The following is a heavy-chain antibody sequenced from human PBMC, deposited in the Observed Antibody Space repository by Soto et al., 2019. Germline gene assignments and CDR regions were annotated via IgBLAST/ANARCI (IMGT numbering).Heavy chain of an antibody. CDR3: ARVGGVPSSSPGVAY. CDR1: GGSISSGPYS. V-gene: IGHV4-39*01. Sequence: SETLSLTCTVSGGSISSGPYSWGWIRQPPGEGLEWIGTFHYSESTHYNPSLESRITISVDTSKNQFSLKVSSVTVADTAVYYCARVGGVPSSSPGVAYWGQGILVTVS. CDR2: FHYSEST. J-gene: IGHJ4*02. D-gene: IGHD6-13*01.